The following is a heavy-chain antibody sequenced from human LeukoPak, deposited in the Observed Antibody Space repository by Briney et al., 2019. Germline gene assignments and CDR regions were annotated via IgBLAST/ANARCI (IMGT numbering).Heavy chain of an antibody. V-gene: IGHV3-21*01. CDR1: GFTFSSYS. J-gene: IGHJ6*03. CDR3: ARGEFGDYYYFYMDV. D-gene: IGHD2/OR15-2a*01. Sequence: PGGSLRLSCAASGFTFSSYSMNWVRQAPGKGLEWVSSITSSNNYIYYGDSVKGRFTISRDDAKNSLFLQMNSLRAEDTATYYCARGEFGDYYYFYMDVWAKGPRSPSP. CDR2: ITSSNNYI.